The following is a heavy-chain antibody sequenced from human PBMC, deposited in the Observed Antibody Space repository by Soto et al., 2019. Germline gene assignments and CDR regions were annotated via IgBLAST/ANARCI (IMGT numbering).Heavy chain of an antibody. CDR1: GFTFSSYA. V-gene: IGHV3-23*01. Sequence: GALRLSCAASGFTFSSYAMSWVRQAPGKGLEWVSAISGSGGSTYYADSVKGRFTISRDNSKNSLYLQMNNLRAEDTAVYYCSRNKRSDFWGQGALVTVPQ. CDR2: ISGSGGST. D-gene: IGHD1-1*01. CDR3: SRNKRSDF. J-gene: IGHJ4*02.